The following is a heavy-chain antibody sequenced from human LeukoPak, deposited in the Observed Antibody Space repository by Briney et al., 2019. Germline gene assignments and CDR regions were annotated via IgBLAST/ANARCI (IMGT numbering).Heavy chain of an antibody. V-gene: IGHV4-59*01. D-gene: IGHD6-13*01. CDR1: GGSISSYY. CDR2: IYYSGST. J-gene: IGHJ2*01. Sequence: SETLSLTCTVSGGSISSYYWSWIRQPPGKGLEWIGYIYYSGSTNYNPSLKSRVTISVDTSKNQFSLKLSSVTAADTAVYYCARVYYNNSYDYWYFDLWGRGTLVTVSS. CDR3: ARVYYNNSYDYWYFDL.